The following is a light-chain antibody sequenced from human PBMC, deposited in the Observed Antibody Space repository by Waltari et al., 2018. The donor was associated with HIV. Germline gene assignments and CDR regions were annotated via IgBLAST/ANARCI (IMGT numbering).Light chain of an antibody. CDR2: EVT. J-gene: IGLJ3*02. CDR1: GSDLGGYNY. V-gene: IGLV2-8*01. Sequence: QSALTQPPSASGAPGRAVPISCTGTGSDLGGYNYYSCSQQHPGKAPKLIIYEVTQRPSGVPDRFSASKSGSSASLTVSGLQADDEADYYCSSYAGSHSWVFGGGTKLTVL. CDR3: SSYAGSHSWV.